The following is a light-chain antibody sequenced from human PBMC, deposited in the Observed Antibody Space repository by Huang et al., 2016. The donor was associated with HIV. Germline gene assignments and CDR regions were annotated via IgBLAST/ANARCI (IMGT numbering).Light chain of an antibody. CDR3: QQRSKWPLT. CDR2: DVS. V-gene: IGKV3-11*01. CDR1: QSIGTY. J-gene: IGKJ4*01. Sequence: EIVLTQSPVTLSLSPGDRATLSCRASQSIGTYLAWYQQKSGQAPRLLIYDVSNRVAGVPARFRASGSETDFTLTIASLDPDDFAIYHCQQRSKWPLTFGGGTKVEMK.